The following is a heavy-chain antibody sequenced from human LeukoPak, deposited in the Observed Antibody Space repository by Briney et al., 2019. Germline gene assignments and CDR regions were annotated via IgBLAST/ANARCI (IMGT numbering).Heavy chain of an antibody. Sequence: ASVKVSCKASGYTFTGYYMHWVRQAPGQGLEWMGWINPNSGVTNYAQNFQGRVTMTRDTSISTAYMELNRLRSDDTAVYYCARLSDYVWGSYRSFDYWGQGTLVTVSS. CDR2: INPNSGVT. J-gene: IGHJ4*02. CDR3: ARLSDYVWGSYRSFDY. CDR1: GYTFTGYY. V-gene: IGHV1-2*02. D-gene: IGHD3-16*02.